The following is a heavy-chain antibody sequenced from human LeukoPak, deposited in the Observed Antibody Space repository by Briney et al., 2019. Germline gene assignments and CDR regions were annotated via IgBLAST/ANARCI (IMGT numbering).Heavy chain of an antibody. CDR2: NSPYNGNT. V-gene: IGHV1-18*01. Sequence: ASVKVSGKASGYTFTNFGISWVRQAPGHGLEWMGWNSPYNGNTNYAQKLQGRVTMTTDTSTRTAYMELRSLRSDDTAVYYCARDSGFRRNRYFDLWGRGTLVTVSS. CDR3: ARDSGFRRNRYFDL. J-gene: IGHJ2*01. D-gene: IGHD3-10*01. CDR1: GYTFTNFG.